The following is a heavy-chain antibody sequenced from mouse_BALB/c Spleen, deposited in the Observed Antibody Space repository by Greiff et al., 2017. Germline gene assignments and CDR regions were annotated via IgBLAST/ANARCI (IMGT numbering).Heavy chain of an antibody. D-gene: IGHD2-4*01. J-gene: IGHJ3*01. CDR2: ISYSGST. V-gene: IGHV3-2*02. CDR1: GYSITSDYA. Sequence: DVQLQESGPGLVKPSQSLSLTCTVTGYSITSDYAWNWIRQFPGNKLEWMGYISYSGSTSYNPSLKSRISITRDTSKNQFFLQLNSVTTEDTATYYCARWMGYDYDGFAYWGQGTLVTVSA. CDR3: ARWMGYDYDGFAY.